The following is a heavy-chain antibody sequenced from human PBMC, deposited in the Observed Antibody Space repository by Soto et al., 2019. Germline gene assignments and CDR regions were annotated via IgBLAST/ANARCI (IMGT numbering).Heavy chain of an antibody. Sequence: EVQLVESGGGFVQPGGSLRLSGVVSGFTFNNQSMNWIRQAPGKGLEWVSYISSVGNNIKNAGSVKGRFTISRDNARNTLYLQMNSLRDEDTAMYYCVRSGSDFWGQGTLVTVSS. J-gene: IGHJ4*02. CDR2: ISSVGNNI. CDR3: VRSGSDF. V-gene: IGHV3-48*02. CDR1: GFTFNNQS.